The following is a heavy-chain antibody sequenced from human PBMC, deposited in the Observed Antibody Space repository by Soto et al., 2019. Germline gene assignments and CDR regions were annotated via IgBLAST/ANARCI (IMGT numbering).Heavy chain of an antibody. D-gene: IGHD6-13*01. V-gene: IGHV1-18*01. CDR1: GYTFNSHG. CDR3: ARDMGEQQLANDY. Sequence: QVQMVQSGAEVKKPGDTMKVSCKASGYTFNSHGISWVRQAPGQGLEWMGWICAYNGNTNYAQKLQGRVTMTTDTSTSTAYLDLRSLRSDDTAVYYCARDMGEQQLANDYWGQGTLVTVSS. CDR2: ICAYNGNT. J-gene: IGHJ4*02.